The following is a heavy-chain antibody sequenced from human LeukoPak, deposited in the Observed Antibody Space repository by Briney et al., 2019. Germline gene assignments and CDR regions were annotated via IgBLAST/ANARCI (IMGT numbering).Heavy chain of an antibody. V-gene: IGHV3-21*01. CDR1: GFTFSSYS. CDR3: ARVPETVLTGFDTIYAFDI. Sequence: SGGSLRLSCAASGFTFSSYSMNWVRQAPGKGLEWVSSISSSSSYIYYADSVKGRFTISRDNAKNSLYLQMNSLRAEDTAVYYCARVPETVLTGFDTIYAFDIWAQGTMVTVSS. D-gene: IGHD3-9*01. J-gene: IGHJ3*02. CDR2: ISSSSSYI.